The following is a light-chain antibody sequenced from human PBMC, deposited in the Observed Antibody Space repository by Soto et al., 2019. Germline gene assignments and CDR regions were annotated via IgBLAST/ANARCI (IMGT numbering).Light chain of an antibody. Sequence: EIVLRQSPGTLSLSPGERATLSCRASQTVNNNYLAWYQQKPGQAPRLFIYGASTRATGIPDRFSGSGSGTDFTLTISRLEPEDFAVYYCQQYGSSRTFGQGTKVDIK. J-gene: IGKJ1*01. V-gene: IGKV3-20*01. CDR1: QTVNNNY. CDR2: GAS. CDR3: QQYGSSRT.